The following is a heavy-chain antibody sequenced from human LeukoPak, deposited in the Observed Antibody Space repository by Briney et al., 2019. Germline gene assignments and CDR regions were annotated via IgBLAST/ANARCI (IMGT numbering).Heavy chain of an antibody. V-gene: IGHV3-11*01. J-gene: IGHJ5*02. CDR1: GFTLSEYN. CDR2: ISSSGSTI. Sequence: PGGSLRLSCAASGFTLSEYNMSWIRQAPGKGLEWVSYISSSGSTIYYADSVKGRFTISRDNAKNSLYLQMNSLRAEDTAVYYCARVSDFWSNGCFHPGGQGTLVTVSS. CDR3: ARVSDFWSNGCFHP. D-gene: IGHD3-3*01.